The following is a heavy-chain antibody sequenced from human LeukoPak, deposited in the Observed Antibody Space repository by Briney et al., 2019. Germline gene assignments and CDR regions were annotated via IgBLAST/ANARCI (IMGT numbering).Heavy chain of an antibody. D-gene: IGHD3-22*01. CDR1: GFTFSSYS. CDR2: ISSSSSTI. J-gene: IGHJ4*02. Sequence: GGSLRLSCAASGFTFSSYSMNWVRQAPGKGLEWVSYISSSSSTIYYADSVKGRFTISRDNSKNTLYLQMNSLRAEDTAVYYCVKDQDSGAYSRFDYWGQGTLVTVSS. CDR3: VKDQDSGAYSRFDY. V-gene: IGHV3-48*01.